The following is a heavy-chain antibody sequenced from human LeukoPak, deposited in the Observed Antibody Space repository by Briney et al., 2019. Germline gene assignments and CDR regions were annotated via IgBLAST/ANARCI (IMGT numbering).Heavy chain of an antibody. J-gene: IGHJ6*02. CDR2: IYYSGST. Sequence: SETLSLTCTVSGGSISSSSYYWGWIRQPPGKGLEWIGSIYYSGSTYYNPSLKSRVTISADTSKNQFSLKLSSVTAADTAVYYCIRDWNPTGHYGIDVWGQGTTVTVSS. D-gene: IGHD1-1*01. V-gene: IGHV4-39*01. CDR3: IRDWNPTGHYGIDV. CDR1: GGSISSSSYY.